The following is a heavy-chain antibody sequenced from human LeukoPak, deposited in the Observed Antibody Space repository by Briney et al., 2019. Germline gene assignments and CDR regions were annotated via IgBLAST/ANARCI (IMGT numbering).Heavy chain of an antibody. V-gene: IGHV4-59*01. CDR3: TRGAGWLIDY. D-gene: IGHD3-16*01. CDR2: FHNSGTT. CDR1: DDSISDYY. J-gene: IGHJ4*02. Sequence: SETLSLTCTVSDDSISDYYRGWIRQPPGKGLEWIGYFHNSGTTTYNPSLKSRVTISADTSKNQFSLKLNSLTTADTAVYYCTRGAGWLIDYWGQGILVTVSS.